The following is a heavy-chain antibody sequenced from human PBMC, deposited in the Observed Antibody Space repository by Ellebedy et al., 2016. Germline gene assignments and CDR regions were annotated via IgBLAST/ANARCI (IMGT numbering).Heavy chain of an antibody. CDR2: IVFSGTAT. J-gene: IGHJ3*02. D-gene: IGHD3-22*01. V-gene: IGHV3-21*01. CDR1: GFTFNIAG. Sequence: GESLKISXAASGFTFNIAGMTWVRQAPGKGLEWVATIVFSGTATYYSDSVKGRFIISRDNAKNSLFLQMNSLRAEDTAVYYCARGDWVVVVITLRSDAFDIWGQGTMVTVSS. CDR3: ARGDWVVVVITLRSDAFDI.